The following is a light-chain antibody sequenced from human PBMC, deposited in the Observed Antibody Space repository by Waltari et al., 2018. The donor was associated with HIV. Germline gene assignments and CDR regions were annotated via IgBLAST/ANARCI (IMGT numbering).Light chain of an antibody. CDR2: VNI. J-gene: IGLJ3*02. V-gene: IGLV1-40*01. Sequence: QSVLTQPPSVSGAPGQRVTISCTGSSSNLGLGYDVQWYQQLPGTAPKLLVSVNIHRPSGVPARFSCSKSGISASLAITGLQAEDEANYYCQSYDNSLSAWVFGGGTKVTVL. CDR1: SSNLGLGYD. CDR3: QSYDNSLSAWV.